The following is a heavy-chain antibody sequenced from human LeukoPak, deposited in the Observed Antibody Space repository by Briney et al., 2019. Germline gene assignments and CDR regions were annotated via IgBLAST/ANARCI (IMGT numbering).Heavy chain of an antibody. CDR1: GFTFSSYA. Sequence: SGGSLRLSCAASGFTFSSYAMSWVRQAPGKGLEWVSVIYSGGSTYYADSVKGRFTISRDNSKNTLYLQMNSLRAEDTAVYYCASASGSYLSYYFDYWGQGTLVTVSS. CDR3: ASASGSYLSYYFDY. V-gene: IGHV3-53*01. J-gene: IGHJ4*02. CDR2: IYSGGST. D-gene: IGHD1-26*01.